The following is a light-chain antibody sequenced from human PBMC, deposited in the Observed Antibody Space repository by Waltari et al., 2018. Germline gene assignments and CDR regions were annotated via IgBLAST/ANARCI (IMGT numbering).Light chain of an antibody. Sequence: IEMTQSPSSLSASVGDRVTITCRASPSISTSLNWYQQIPGKAPKLLIYLASTLQSGVPSRFSGSGSGTDFSLTISSLQPEDFATYYCQQSYITAYTFGQGTKVEIQ. V-gene: IGKV1-39*01. CDR1: PSISTS. J-gene: IGKJ2*01. CDR2: LAS. CDR3: QQSYITAYT.